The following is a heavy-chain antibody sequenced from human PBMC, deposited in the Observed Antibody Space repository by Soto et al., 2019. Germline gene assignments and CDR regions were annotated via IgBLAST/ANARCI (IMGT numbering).Heavy chain of an antibody. V-gene: IGHV3-33*08. CDR1: GFTFNSYG. CDR3: ARDLIAKDAFDI. Sequence: GGSLRLSCAASGFTFNSYGIHWVRQAPGKGLEWVALVSFDGNDKYYADSVKGRFTISRDNSQNTLYLQMNSLRAEDTAVYYCARDLIAKDAFDIWGQGTMVTVSS. J-gene: IGHJ3*02. D-gene: IGHD2-8*01. CDR2: VSFDGNDK.